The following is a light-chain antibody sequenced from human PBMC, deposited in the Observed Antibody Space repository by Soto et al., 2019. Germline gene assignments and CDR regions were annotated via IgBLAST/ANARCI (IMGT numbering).Light chain of an antibody. J-gene: IGKJ1*01. V-gene: IGKV1-5*03. CDR1: QSISSW. CDR3: QQYNAYPGT. Sequence: DIQMTQSPSTLSASVGDRVTITCRASQSISSWLAWYQQKPGKAAKLLIYKASTLESGVPSNYSGSGSGTEFSLTISSLQPEDFATYYCQQYNAYPGTFGQGTKVDI. CDR2: KAS.